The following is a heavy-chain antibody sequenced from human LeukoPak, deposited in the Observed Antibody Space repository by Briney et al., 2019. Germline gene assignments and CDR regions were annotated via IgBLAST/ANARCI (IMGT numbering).Heavy chain of an antibody. D-gene: IGHD6-13*01. J-gene: IGHJ4*02. CDR1: GGSISSSNYC. V-gene: IGHV4-39*01. CDR2: ICYSGST. Sequence: SETLSLTCTVSGGSISSSNYCWGWIRQPPGKGLEWIGCICYSGSTYYNPSLKSRVTISVDTSKNQFSLKLSSVTAADTAVYYCARRDPSLYSSSSFDYWGQGTLVTVSS. CDR3: ARRDPSLYSSSSFDY.